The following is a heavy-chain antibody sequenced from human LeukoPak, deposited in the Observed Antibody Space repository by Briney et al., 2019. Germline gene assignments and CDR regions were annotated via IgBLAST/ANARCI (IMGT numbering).Heavy chain of an antibody. CDR1: GGSFTVYY. V-gene: IGHV4-34*01. CDR2: INHSGST. D-gene: IGHD3-10*01. CDR3: ARSTFYGSGSYYNQPFRV. Sequence: SEALSLTSAVYGGSFTVYYWSWRRQPSGKGLEWRGEINHSGSTNYNPSLKSRVTISVDTSKNQFSLKLSSVTAADTAVYYCARSTFYGSGSYYNQPFRVWGQGTLVTVSS. J-gene: IGHJ4*02.